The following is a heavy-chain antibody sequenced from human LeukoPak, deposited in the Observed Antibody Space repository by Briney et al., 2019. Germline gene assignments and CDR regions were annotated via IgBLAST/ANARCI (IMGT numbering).Heavy chain of an antibody. CDR1: GFTFSSYS. V-gene: IGHV3-21*01. CDR2: ISSSSSYI. J-gene: IGHJ3*02. Sequence: PGGSLRLSCAASGFTFSSYSMNWVRQAPGKGLEWVSSISSSSSYIYYADSVKGRFTISRDNAKNPLYLQMNSLRAEDTAVYYCARESYYDYVWGSYSKSAFDIWGQGTMVTVSS. CDR3: ARESYYDYVWGSYSKSAFDI. D-gene: IGHD3-16*01.